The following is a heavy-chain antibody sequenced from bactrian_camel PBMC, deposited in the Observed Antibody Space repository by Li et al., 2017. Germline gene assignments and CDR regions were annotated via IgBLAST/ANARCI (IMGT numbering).Heavy chain of an antibody. CDR2: ITSLPSLFRAA. D-gene: IGHD8*01. CDR3: ATGALKSAAGASAL. Sequence: VQLVESGGGSVQAGGSLTLSCTASGFSFGSAGMHWVRQAPGKEVEWVAGITSLPSLFRAASYADSVKGRFTISRNNALNTLYLQMNDVKTEDTAVYACATGALKSAAGASALRGQGTQVTVS. CDR1: GFSFGSAG. V-gene: IGHV3S6*01. J-gene: IGHJ4*01.